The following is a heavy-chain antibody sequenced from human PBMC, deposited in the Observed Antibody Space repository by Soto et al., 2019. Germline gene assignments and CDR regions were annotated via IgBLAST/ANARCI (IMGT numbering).Heavy chain of an antibody. D-gene: IGHD4-17*01. Sequence: QVTLKESGPTLVKPTQPLTLTCTFSGFSLSTSGVGVGWIRQPPGKALEWLALIYWDDDKRYSPSLKSRLTNTKDTSKNQVVLTMTNMDPVDTATYYCAHRLNGDPSGVGFDYWGQGTLVTVSS. CDR2: IYWDDDK. V-gene: IGHV2-5*02. CDR3: AHRLNGDPSGVGFDY. CDR1: GFSLSTSGVG. J-gene: IGHJ4*02.